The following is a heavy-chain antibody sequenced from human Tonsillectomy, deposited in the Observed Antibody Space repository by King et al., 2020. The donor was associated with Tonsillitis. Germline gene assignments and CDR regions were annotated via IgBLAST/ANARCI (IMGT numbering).Heavy chain of an antibody. J-gene: IGHJ5*02. CDR3: AKDFAATPKGAFDA. CDR2: ISWNSVTL. V-gene: IGHV3-9*01. D-gene: IGHD2-15*01. CDR1: GFTFDDYD. Sequence: VQLVESGGGLVPPGRSLRLSCAASGFTFDDYDMHWVRQVPGKGLEWVSGISWNSVTLGYGDSVRGRFSISRDNAKNSLYLKMNSLRAEDTAFYYCAKDFAATPKGAFDAWGQGTLVTVSS.